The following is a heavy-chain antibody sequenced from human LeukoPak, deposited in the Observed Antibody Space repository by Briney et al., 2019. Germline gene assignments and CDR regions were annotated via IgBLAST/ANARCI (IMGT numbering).Heavy chain of an antibody. D-gene: IGHD3-3*01. CDR1: GYTFTSYG. CDR2: ISAYNGNT. Sequence: ASVKVSCKASGYTFTSYGISWVRQAPGQGLDWMGWISAYNGNTNYAQKLQGRVTMTTDTSTSTAYMELRSLRSDDTAVYYCARDRALYYDLNWFDPWGQGTLVTVSS. J-gene: IGHJ5*02. V-gene: IGHV1-18*01. CDR3: ARDRALYYDLNWFDP.